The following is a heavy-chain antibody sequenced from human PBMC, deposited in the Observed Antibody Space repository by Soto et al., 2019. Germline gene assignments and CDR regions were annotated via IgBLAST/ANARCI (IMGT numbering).Heavy chain of an antibody. J-gene: IGHJ4*02. Sequence: EVQLVESGGGLVQPGGSLRLSCAASGFTFSNYWMHWVRQAPGKGLVWVSRINSDGSSISYADSVKGRFTISRDNAKNTLYLQLNSLRAEDTAVYSCARGGGDYDDYWGQGTLVTVSS. CDR1: GFTFSNYW. CDR2: INSDGSSI. D-gene: IGHD3-16*01. CDR3: ARGGGDYDDY. V-gene: IGHV3-74*01.